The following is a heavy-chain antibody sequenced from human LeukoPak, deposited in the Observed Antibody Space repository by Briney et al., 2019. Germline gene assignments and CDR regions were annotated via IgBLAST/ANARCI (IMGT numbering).Heavy chain of an antibody. CDR3: ARALKHNYYLDV. CDR1: GFTFSSYA. V-gene: IGHV3-23*01. Sequence: GGSLRLSCAASGFTFSSYAMSWVRQAPGKGLEWVSAISGSGGSTYYADSVKGRFTISRDNSKNTLYLQMNSLRAEDTAVYYCARALKHNYYLDVWGKGTTVTVSS. J-gene: IGHJ6*03. CDR2: ISGSGGST. D-gene: IGHD2-21*01.